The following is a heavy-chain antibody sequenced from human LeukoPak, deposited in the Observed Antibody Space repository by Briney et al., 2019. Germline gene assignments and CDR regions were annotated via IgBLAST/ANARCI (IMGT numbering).Heavy chain of an antibody. J-gene: IGHJ4*02. CDR3: AREVEMATRPSEDY. D-gene: IGHD5-24*01. Sequence: SEILSLNCAVYGGSCSGYYWSWIPKPPGKALEWIGEINHSGSTNYNPSLKSRVTISVDTSKNQFSLKLSSVTAADTAVYYCAREVEMATRPSEDYWGQGTLVTVSS. CDR1: GGSCSGYY. V-gene: IGHV4-34*01. CDR2: INHSGST.